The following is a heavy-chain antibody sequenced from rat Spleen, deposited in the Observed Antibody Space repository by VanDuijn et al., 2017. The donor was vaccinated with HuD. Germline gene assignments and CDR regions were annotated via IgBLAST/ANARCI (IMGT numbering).Heavy chain of an antibody. V-gene: IGHV2-45*01. CDR1: GFSLTSYS. J-gene: IGHJ4*01. D-gene: IGHD5-1*01. CDR2: MWRGGST. Sequence: QVQLMESGPGLVQPSETLSLTCTVSGFSLTSYSVHWVRQPPGKGLEWMGVMWRGGSTEYNSLFKSRLSITRDTSKSQVFLKMNSLQTEDTATYYCARAPGNGYVMDAWGQGASVTVSS. CDR3: ARAPGNGYVMDA.